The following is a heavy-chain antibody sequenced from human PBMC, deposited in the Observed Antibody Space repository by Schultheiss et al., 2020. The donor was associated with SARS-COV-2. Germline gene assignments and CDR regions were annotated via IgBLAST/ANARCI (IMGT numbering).Heavy chain of an antibody. J-gene: IGHJ4*02. V-gene: IGHV4-31*03. CDR2: IYHSGST. CDR3: ARSYYGSGSHLDY. Sequence: SETLSLTCTVSGGSISSGGFYWSWLRQHPGKGLEWIGNIYHSGSTYYNPSLKSRVSLSVDTSKNQFSLKLSSVTAADTAVYYCARSYYGSGSHLDYWGQGTLVTVSS. D-gene: IGHD3-10*01. CDR1: GGSISSGGFY.